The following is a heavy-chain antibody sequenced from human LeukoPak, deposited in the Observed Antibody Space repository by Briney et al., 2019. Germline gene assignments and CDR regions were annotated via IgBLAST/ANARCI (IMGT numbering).Heavy chain of an antibody. J-gene: IGHJ4*02. CDR3: ARAPFRSSWPTFDY. Sequence: ASVKVSCKVSGYTLTELSMHWVRQAPGKGLEWMGGFDPEDGETIYAQKFQGRATMTEDTSTDTAYMELSSLRSEDTAVYYCARAPFRSSWPTFDYWGQGTLVTVSS. D-gene: IGHD6-13*01. V-gene: IGHV1-24*01. CDR2: FDPEDGET. CDR1: GYTLTELS.